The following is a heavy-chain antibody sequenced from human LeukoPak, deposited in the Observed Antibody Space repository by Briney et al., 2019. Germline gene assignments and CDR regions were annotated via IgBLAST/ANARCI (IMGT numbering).Heavy chain of an antibody. J-gene: IGHJ3*02. V-gene: IGHV4-59*12. D-gene: IGHD3-10*02. CDR2: IYYSGST. CDR1: GGSISSYY. CDR3: ARGNVREWPEDAFDI. Sequence: PSETLSLTCTVSGGSISSYYWSWIRQPPGKGLEWIGYIYYSGSTNYNPSLKSRVTISVDTSKNQFSLKLSSVTAADTAVYYCARGNVREWPEDAFDIWGQGTMVTVSS.